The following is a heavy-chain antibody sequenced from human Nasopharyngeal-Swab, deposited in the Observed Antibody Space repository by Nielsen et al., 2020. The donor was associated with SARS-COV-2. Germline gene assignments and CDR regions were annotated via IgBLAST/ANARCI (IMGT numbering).Heavy chain of an antibody. V-gene: IGHV3-74*03. CDR3: VRGPVEGATGYFQF. CDR2: IDMRGRTT. D-gene: IGHD1-26*01. J-gene: IGHJ1*01. Sequence: GESQKISCATSGFTFSNYWMHWGRPAPGKGLEWVARIDMRGRTTTHADSVKGRFTISRDNAKNTLSLQMNSLTPADTAVYFCVRGPVEGATGYFQFWGQGTLVTVSS. CDR1: GFTFSNYW.